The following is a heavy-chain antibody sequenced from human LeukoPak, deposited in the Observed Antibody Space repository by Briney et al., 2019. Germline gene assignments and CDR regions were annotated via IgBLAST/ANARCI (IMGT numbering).Heavy chain of an antibody. D-gene: IGHD3-16*02. V-gene: IGHV4-4*07. J-gene: IGHJ4*02. CDR2: IYTSGST. Sequence: SETLSLTCTVSGGSISSYYWGWIRQPAGKGLEWIGRIYTSGSTNYNPSLKSRVTMSVDTSKNQFSLKLSSVTAADTAVYYCARGPYVWGSYRQYYFDYWGQGTLVTVSS. CDR3: ARGPYVWGSYRQYYFDY. CDR1: GGSISSYY.